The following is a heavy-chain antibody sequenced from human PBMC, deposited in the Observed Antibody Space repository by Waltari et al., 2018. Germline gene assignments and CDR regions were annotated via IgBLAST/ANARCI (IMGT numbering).Heavy chain of an antibody. D-gene: IGHD4-17*01. J-gene: IGHJ4*02. CDR1: CYSFNTGFY. CDR2: VYLGGTT. CDR3: VARPTVTNSRYFDS. Sequence: QVQLQESGPGLVKPSETLSLPGGASCYSFNTGFYWAWLRPPPGKGLGWFGSVYLGGTTYFNSSLNSRATISKDASENQFSLRLRFVTAADTAVYFCVARPTVTNSRYFDSWGQGILVIVSS. V-gene: IGHV4-38-2*01.